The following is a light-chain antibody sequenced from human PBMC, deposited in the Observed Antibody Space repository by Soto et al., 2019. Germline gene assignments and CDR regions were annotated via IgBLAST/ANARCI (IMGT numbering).Light chain of an antibody. J-gene: IGKJ5*01. CDR1: QNINNY. CDR3: QQSYSTPIT. CDR2: AAS. Sequence: DIQMTQSPSSLSAPVGYRVTITCQASQNINNYLNWYQQKPGKAPKLLIYAASSLQSGVPSRFSGSGSGTDFTLTISSLQPEDFATYYCQQSYSTPITFGQGTRLEIK. V-gene: IGKV1-39*01.